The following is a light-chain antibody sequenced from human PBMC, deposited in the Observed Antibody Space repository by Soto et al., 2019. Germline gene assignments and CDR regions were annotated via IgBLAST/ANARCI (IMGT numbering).Light chain of an antibody. CDR3: KQYGSSPLT. V-gene: IGKV3-20*01. CDR2: GAS. J-gene: IGKJ4*01. CDR1: QSVSSSY. Sequence: EIALTQSPGTLSLSPGERATLSCRASQSVSSSYLAWYQQKPGQAPRLLIYGASSRATGIPDRFSGSGSGTDFTLTISRLEPEDFAVYYCKQYGSSPLTFAGGTKVAIK.